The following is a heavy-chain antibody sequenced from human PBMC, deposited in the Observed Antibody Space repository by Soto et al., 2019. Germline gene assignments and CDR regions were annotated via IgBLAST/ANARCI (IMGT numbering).Heavy chain of an antibody. Sequence: QITLKESGPTVVKPTQTLTLTCTFSGFSLSTSGVDVGWIRQPPGKALERLALIFRADDKLFSPSLKSRLTITKDTTENQVVLTMTNVDPVDTASYYCTHGNRSFQHWGQGTLVTVSS. V-gene: IGHV2-5*02. CDR2: IFRADDK. CDR1: GFSLSTSGVD. J-gene: IGHJ1*01. CDR3: THGNRSFQH.